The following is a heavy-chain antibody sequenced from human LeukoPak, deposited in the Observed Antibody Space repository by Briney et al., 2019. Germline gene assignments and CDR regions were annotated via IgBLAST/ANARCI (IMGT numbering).Heavy chain of an antibody. CDR3: AKPTLPYCSGGSCYSGSFDY. V-gene: IGHV3-74*01. CDR2: INSDGSST. Sequence: GGSLRLSCAASGFTFSSYWMHWVRQAPGKGLVWVSRINSDGSSTSYADSVKGRFTISRDNAKNTLYLQMNSLRAEDTAVYYCAKPTLPYCSGGSCYSGSFDYWGQGTLVTVSS. D-gene: IGHD2-15*01. CDR1: GFTFSSYW. J-gene: IGHJ4*02.